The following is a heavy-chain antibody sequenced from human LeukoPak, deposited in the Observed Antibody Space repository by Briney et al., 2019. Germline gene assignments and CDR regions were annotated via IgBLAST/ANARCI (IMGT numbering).Heavy chain of an antibody. D-gene: IGHD6-13*01. CDR1: GFTISSYG. J-gene: IGHJ5*02. CDR3: AKTLGLSPLGAGFDP. CDR2: ISGSGGST. Sequence: GGSLRLSCAASGFTISSYGMSWVRQAPGKGLEWVSAISGSGGSTYYADSVKGRFTISRDNSKNTLYLQMNSLRAEDTAVYYCAKTLGLSPLGAGFDPWGQGTLVTVSS. V-gene: IGHV3-23*01.